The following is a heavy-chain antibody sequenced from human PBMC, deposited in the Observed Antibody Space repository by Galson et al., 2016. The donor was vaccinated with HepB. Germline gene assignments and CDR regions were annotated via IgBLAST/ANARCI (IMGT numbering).Heavy chain of an antibody. V-gene: IGHV4-59*01. Sequence: SETLSLTCTVSGGSISGYYWSWIRQPPGKGLEWLGYIYYTGSTNYNPSLKSRVTISVDTSKNQFFLKLNSVTAADTAVYYCARAIGWFGAFDIWGQGTMVTVSS. CDR1: GGSISGYY. J-gene: IGHJ3*02. CDR3: ARAIGWFGAFDI. D-gene: IGHD3-10*01. CDR2: IYYTGST.